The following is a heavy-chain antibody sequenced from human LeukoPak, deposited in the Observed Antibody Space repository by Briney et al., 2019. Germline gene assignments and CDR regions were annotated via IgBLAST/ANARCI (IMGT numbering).Heavy chain of an antibody. CDR3: AGGEAVTDFDY. V-gene: IGHV3-53*04. CDR2: IYSGGST. D-gene: IGHD4-17*01. Sequence: GGSLRLSCAASGFTVSSNYMSWVRQAPGKGLEWVSVIYSGGSTYYADSVKGRFTISRHNSENTLYLQMNSLRAEDTAVYYCAGGEAVTDFDYWGQGTLVTVSS. J-gene: IGHJ4*02. CDR1: GFTVSSNY.